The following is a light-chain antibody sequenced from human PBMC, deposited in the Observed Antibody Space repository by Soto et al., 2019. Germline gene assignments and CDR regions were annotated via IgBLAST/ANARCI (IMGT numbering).Light chain of an antibody. CDR1: QSDSSSY. CDR2: GAS. V-gene: IGKV3-20*01. CDR3: QQYGSLFT. Sequence: EIVLTQSPGTLSLSPGERATLSCRASQSDSSSYLAWYQQKPGQAPRLLIYGASSRATGIPDRFSGSGSGTDFTLTISRLEPEDFAVYYCQQYGSLFTFGPGTKVDSK. J-gene: IGKJ3*01.